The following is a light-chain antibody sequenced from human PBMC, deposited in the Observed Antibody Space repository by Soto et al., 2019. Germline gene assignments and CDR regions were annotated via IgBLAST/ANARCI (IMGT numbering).Light chain of an antibody. CDR1: YSDIGKNY. V-gene: IGLV1-51*02. J-gene: IGLJ7*01. CDR3: GTWDTSLSAGTV. CDR2: ENN. Sequence: QSALTQPPSVSAAPGQKVTISCSGSYSDIGKNYVSWYQHVPGTAPKLLIYENNKRPSAIPDRFSGYKSGTSATLAITVLQTGDEADDDCGTWDTSLSAGTVFGGGTQLTVL.